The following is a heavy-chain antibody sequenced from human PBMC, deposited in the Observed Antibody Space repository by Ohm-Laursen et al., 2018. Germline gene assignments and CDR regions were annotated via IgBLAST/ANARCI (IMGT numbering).Heavy chain of an antibody. Sequence: SLRLSCAAPGFTFDDYAMHWVRQAPGKGLEWVSAISRDSSTIAYADSVKGRFTISRDNAKSSLYLQMNSLRAEDTALYHCVKDMYRCSGGNCYPFDYWGQGTLVTVSS. D-gene: IGHD2-15*01. V-gene: IGHV3-9*01. CDR1: GFTFDDYA. J-gene: IGHJ4*02. CDR2: ISRDSSTI. CDR3: VKDMYRCSGGNCYPFDY.